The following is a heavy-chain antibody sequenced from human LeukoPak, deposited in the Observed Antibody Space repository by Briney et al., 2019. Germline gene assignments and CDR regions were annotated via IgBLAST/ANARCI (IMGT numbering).Heavy chain of an antibody. V-gene: IGHV3-30*18. Sequence: PGGSLRLSCTASGFTFSDYGMHWVRQAPGKGLEWVAVISYDGSSKYYADSVKGRFTNSRDSSRNILYLQMNSLRDEDTAVYYCAKDYGSGNYYNGIYYYDGMDVWGQGTTVTVYS. CDR1: GFTFSDYG. J-gene: IGHJ6*02. CDR2: ISYDGSSK. D-gene: IGHD3-10*01. CDR3: AKDYGSGNYYNGIYYYDGMDV.